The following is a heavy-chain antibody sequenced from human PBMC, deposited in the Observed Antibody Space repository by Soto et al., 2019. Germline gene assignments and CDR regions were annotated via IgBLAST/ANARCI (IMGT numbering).Heavy chain of an antibody. D-gene: IGHD3-22*01. V-gene: IGHV4-59*01. CDR1: GGSISSYY. CDR2: IYYSGST. CDR3: AGRASRYYYDSSGYFDY. Sequence: PSETLSLTCTVSGGSISSYYWSWIRQPPGKGLEWIGYIYYSGSTNYNPSLKSRVTISVDTSKNQFSLQLSSVTAADTAVYYCAGRASRYYYDSSGYFDYWGQGTLVTVSS. J-gene: IGHJ4*02.